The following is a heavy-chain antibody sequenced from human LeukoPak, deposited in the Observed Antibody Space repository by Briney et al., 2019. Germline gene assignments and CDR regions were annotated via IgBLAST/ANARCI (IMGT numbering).Heavy chain of an antibody. J-gene: IGHJ6*02. Sequence: GESLKTSCKGSGYSFTSYWIGWVRQMPGKGLEWMGIIYPGDSDTRYSPSFQGQVTISADKSISTAYLQWSSLKASDTAMYYCAVAYCGGDCYSGYYYGMDVWGQGTTVTVSS. CDR3: AVAYCGGDCYSGYYYGMDV. V-gene: IGHV5-51*01. D-gene: IGHD2-21*02. CDR2: IYPGDSDT. CDR1: GYSFTSYW.